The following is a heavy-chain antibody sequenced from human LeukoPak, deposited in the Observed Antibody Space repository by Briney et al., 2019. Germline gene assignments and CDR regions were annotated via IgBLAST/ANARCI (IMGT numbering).Heavy chain of an antibody. Sequence: SQTLSLTCALSGDSVSSNSVTWNWIRQSPSRGLEWLGRTYYRSTWYNDYAVSVRGRITVNPDTSKDQFSLHLNSVTPEDTAVYYCARRLTQYDCFDPWGQGILVTVSS. CDR2: TYYRSTWYN. J-gene: IGHJ5*02. CDR3: ARRLTQYDCFDP. CDR1: GDSVSSNSVT. D-gene: IGHD2-2*01. V-gene: IGHV6-1*01.